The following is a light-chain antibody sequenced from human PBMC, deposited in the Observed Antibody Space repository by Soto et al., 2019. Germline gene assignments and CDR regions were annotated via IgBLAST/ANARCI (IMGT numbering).Light chain of an antibody. Sequence: QSVLTQPASVSWSPGQSITISCTGTSTDVGSYKFVSWYQRHPGKAPKLILYEVNSRPSGVPSRFSGSKSGNTASLTISGLRSDDEADYYCSSYTSNTAPYIFGTGTKVTVL. J-gene: IGLJ1*01. CDR1: STDVGSYKF. CDR2: EVN. CDR3: SSYTSNTAPYI. V-gene: IGLV2-14*01.